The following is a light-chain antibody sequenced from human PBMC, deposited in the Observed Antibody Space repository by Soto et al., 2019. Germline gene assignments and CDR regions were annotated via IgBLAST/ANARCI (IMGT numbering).Light chain of an antibody. V-gene: IGKV1-27*01. CDR2: AAS. Sequence: DIQMPQSPSSLSASVGDRVTFTCRASRGITNHLAWYQQKPGKIPKLLIDAASTLQSGGPSRFSGSGSGTDFTLTISSLQPEDVATYFCLTYNCGLWTLGQGTKVEIK. CDR1: RGITNH. J-gene: IGKJ1*01. CDR3: LTYNCGLWT.